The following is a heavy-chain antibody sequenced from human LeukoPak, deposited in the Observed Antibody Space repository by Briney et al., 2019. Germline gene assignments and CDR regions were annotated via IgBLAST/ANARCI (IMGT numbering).Heavy chain of an antibody. CDR2: IHYRGKA. V-gene: IGHV4-59*01. CDR3: ARFGIDYDMDV. D-gene: IGHD3-16*01. CDR1: GGSISGNY. J-gene: IGHJ6*02. Sequence: SETLSLTCTVSGGSISGNYWTWTRQPPGKGLEWIGQIHYRGKADYNPSLRSRIIISVDTSKNQMFLRLSSVTAADTAMYYCARFGIDYDMDVWGQGTKVTVSS.